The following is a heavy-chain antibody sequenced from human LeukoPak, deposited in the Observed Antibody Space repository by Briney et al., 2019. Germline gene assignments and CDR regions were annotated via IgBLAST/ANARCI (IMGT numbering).Heavy chain of an antibody. CDR2: INTDGTVT. Sequence: GGSLRLSCAASGFTFIKYWMLWVRQAPGKGLESVSRINTDGTVTTYADSVKGRFTVSMDNADNTMFLQMNSVRDEDTAVYYCATKQWLAPPPDSWGQGTPVTASS. V-gene: IGHV3-74*01. D-gene: IGHD6-19*01. CDR3: ATKQWLAPPPDS. CDR1: GFTFIKYW. J-gene: IGHJ4*02.